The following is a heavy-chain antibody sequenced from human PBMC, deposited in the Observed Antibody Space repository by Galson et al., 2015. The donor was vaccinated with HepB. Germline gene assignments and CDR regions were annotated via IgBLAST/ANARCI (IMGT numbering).Heavy chain of an antibody. V-gene: IGHV1-58*01. Sequence: SVKVSCKASGFTFTSSAVQWVRQARGQRLEWIGWIVVGSGNTNYAQKFQERVTITRDMSTSTAYMELSSLRSEDTAVYYCAAVVGFGEFFHFDYWGQGTLVTVSS. CDR1: GFTFTSSA. CDR2: IVVGSGNT. D-gene: IGHD3-10*01. J-gene: IGHJ4*02. CDR3: AAVVGFGEFFHFDY.